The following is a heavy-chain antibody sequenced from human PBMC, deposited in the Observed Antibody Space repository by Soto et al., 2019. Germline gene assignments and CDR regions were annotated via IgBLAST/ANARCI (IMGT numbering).Heavy chain of an antibody. Sequence: GGSLRLSCAASGFTFSSYSMNWVRQAPGKGLGWVSSISSSSSYIYYADSVKGRFTISRDNAKNSLYLQMNSLRAEDTAVYYCARDFAVVVPAAMTDLGYYYYGMDVWGQGTTVTVSS. J-gene: IGHJ6*02. CDR2: ISSSSSYI. D-gene: IGHD2-2*01. CDR1: GFTFSSYS. CDR3: ARDFAVVVPAAMTDLGYYYYGMDV. V-gene: IGHV3-21*01.